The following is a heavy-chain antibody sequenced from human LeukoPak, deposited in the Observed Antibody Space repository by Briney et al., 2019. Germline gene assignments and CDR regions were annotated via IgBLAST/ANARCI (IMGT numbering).Heavy chain of an antibody. CDR3: ARAPGIVGATRGLFDY. J-gene: IGHJ4*02. CDR1: GYTFTSYA. Sequence: ASVKVSCKASGYTFTSYAMHWVRQAPGQRLEWMGWINAGNGNTKYSQKFQGRVTITRDTSASTAYMELSSLRSEDTAVYYCARAPGIVGATRGLFDYWGQGTLVTVSS. CDR2: INAGNGNT. D-gene: IGHD1-26*01. V-gene: IGHV1-3*01.